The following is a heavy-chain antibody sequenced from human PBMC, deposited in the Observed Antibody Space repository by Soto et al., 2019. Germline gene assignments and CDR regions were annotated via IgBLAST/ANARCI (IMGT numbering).Heavy chain of an antibody. D-gene: IGHD5-12*01. Sequence: SETLSLTCTVSGGSISSYYWSWIRQPAGKGLEWIGRIYTSGSTNYNPSLKSRVTMSVDTSKNQFSLKLSSVTAADTAVYYCARSVLEVATIFPYFDYWGQGTLVTVSS. CDR2: IYTSGST. V-gene: IGHV4-4*07. CDR1: GGSISSYY. J-gene: IGHJ4*02. CDR3: ARSVLEVATIFPYFDY.